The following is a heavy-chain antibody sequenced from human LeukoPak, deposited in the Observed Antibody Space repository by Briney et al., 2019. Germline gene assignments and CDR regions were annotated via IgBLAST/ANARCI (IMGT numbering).Heavy chain of an antibody. V-gene: IGHV3-7*05. CDR3: TRQMLSATIDY. J-gene: IGHJ4*02. CDR1: GFTFSNYW. D-gene: IGHD2-15*01. Sequence: GGSLRLSCEASGFTFSNYWMSWVRQAPGKGLEWVANINQDESEKYYVDSVKGRFTVSRDNAKNSLYLQMNSLRAEDTAVYYCTRQMLSATIDYWGQGTLVTVSS. CDR2: INQDESEK.